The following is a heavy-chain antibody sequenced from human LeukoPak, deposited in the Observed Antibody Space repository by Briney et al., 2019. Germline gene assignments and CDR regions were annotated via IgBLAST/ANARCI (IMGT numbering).Heavy chain of an antibody. J-gene: IGHJ4*02. CDR2: MYLSGTT. V-gene: IGHV4-4*02. CDR3: AGLVGRYSSGLYYYYFDY. Sequence: SETLSLTCAVSGDSINSLDLWSWVRQPPGKGLEWIGEMYLSGTTHSNPSVKSRVTISIDKSKNQLFLNLSSVTAADTAVYYCAGLVGRYSSGLYYYYFDYWGQGTLVTVSS. CDR1: GDSINSLDL. D-gene: IGHD3-22*01.